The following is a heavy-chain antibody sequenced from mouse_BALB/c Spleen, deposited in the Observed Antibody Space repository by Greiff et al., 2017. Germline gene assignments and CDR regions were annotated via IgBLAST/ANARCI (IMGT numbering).Heavy chain of an antibody. V-gene: IGHV1-7*01. D-gene: IGHD1-1*01. Sequence: QVQLQQSGAELAKPGASVKMSCKASGYTFTSYWMHWVKQRPGQGLEWIGYINPSTGYTEYNQKFKDKATLTADKSSSTAYMQLSSLTSEDSAVYYCARWYYGSSSYFDYWGQGTTLTVSS. CDR1: GYTFTSYW. CDR2: INPSTGYT. J-gene: IGHJ2*01. CDR3: ARWYYGSSSYFDY.